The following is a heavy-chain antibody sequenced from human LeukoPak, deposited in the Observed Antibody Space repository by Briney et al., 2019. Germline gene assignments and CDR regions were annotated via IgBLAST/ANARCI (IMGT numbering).Heavy chain of an antibody. D-gene: IGHD6-19*01. CDR2: IYYSGST. CDR1: GGSISSYY. CDR3: ARFAAVAGIGYYYYMDV. Sequence: SETLSLTCTVSGGSISSYYWSWIRQPPGKGLEWIGYIYYSGSTNYNPSLKSRVTISVDTSKNQFSLKLSSVTAADTAVYYCARFAAVAGIGYYYYMDVWGKGTTVTISS. V-gene: IGHV4-59*01. J-gene: IGHJ6*03.